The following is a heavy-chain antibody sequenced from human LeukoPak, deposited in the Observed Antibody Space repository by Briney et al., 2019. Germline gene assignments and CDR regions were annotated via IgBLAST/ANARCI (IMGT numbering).Heavy chain of an antibody. Sequence: SETLSLTCAVYGGSFSGYYWSWIRQPPGKGLEWIGEINHSGSTNYNPSLKSRVTISVDRSKNQFSLKMRSVTDAETAVYYCARSGNYYDSSGLSLPFDYWGQGTLVTVSS. J-gene: IGHJ4*02. D-gene: IGHD3-22*01. CDR3: ARSGNYYDSSGLSLPFDY. V-gene: IGHV4-34*01. CDR2: INHSGST. CDR1: GGSFSGYY.